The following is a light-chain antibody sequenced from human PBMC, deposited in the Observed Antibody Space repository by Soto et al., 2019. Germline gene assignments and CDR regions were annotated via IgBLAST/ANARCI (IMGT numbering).Light chain of an antibody. Sequence: DLVLTPSPLSLPVTPGEPASISCRSSQSLLHSNGYNYLDWYLQKPGQSPQLLIYLGSHRDSGVPDRFSGSGSGTVFTLKISRVEAEDVGVYYCMQGTHWPPITFGQGTRLENK. CDR2: LGS. CDR1: QSLLHSNGYNY. V-gene: IGKV2-28*01. CDR3: MQGTHWPPIT. J-gene: IGKJ5*01.